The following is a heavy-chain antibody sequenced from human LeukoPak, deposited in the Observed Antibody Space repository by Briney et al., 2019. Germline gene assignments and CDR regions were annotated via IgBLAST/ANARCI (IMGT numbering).Heavy chain of an antibody. CDR3: ARGGDKYGDSLPY. V-gene: IGHV1-18*01. Sequence: ASVKVSCKASGYTFTSFGITWVRQAPGQGLEWMGWISTYNGNTNYPRKLQGRVTMTTDTSTSTAYMELGSLRSDDTAVYYCARGGDKYGDSLPYWGQGTLVTVSS. CDR2: ISTYNGNT. CDR1: GYTFTSFG. J-gene: IGHJ4*02. D-gene: IGHD4-17*01.